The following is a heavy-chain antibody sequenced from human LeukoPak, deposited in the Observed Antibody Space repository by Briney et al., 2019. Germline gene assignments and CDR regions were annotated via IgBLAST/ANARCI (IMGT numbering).Heavy chain of an antibody. Sequence: GGSLRLSCAASGFTFSGYSMNWVRQAPGKGLEWVSSITSRSNHIDYADSVKGRFTISRDNAKKSLYLQMNSLRAEDTAVYYCQRDALPDSDSSGYLRPPKYDFDYWGQGTLVTVSS. V-gene: IGHV3-21*01. CDR3: QRDALPDSDSSGYLRPPKYDFDY. J-gene: IGHJ4*02. CDR1: GFTFSGYS. CDR2: ITSRSNHI. D-gene: IGHD3-22*01.